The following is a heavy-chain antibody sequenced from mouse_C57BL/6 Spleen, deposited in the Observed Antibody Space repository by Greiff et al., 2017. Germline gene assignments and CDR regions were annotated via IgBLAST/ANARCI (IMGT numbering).Heavy chain of an antibody. CDR1: GYTFTSYW. CDR3: ARDGYGYFDV. D-gene: IGHD2-3*01. J-gene: IGHJ1*03. V-gene: IGHV1-61*01. Sequence: QVQLQQPGAELVRPGSSVKLSCKASGYTFTSYWMDWVKQRPGQGLEWIGNIYPSDSETHYNQKFKDKATLTVDKSSSTAYMQLSSLTSEASAVYYCARDGYGYFDVWGTGTTVTVSS. CDR2: IYPSDSET.